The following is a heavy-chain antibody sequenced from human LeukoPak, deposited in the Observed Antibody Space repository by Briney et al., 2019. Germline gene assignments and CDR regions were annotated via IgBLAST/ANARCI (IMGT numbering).Heavy chain of an antibody. CDR2: IKQDGSEK. Sequence: PGGSLRLSCAASGFTFSSYWMSWVRQAPGRGLEWVANIKQDGSEKYYVDSVKGRFTISRDNAKNSLYLQMNSLRAEDTAVYYCARVFSSGDVLWEYCDYWGQGTLVTVSS. V-gene: IGHV3-7*01. D-gene: IGHD3-3*01. CDR3: ARVFSSGDVLWEYCDY. CDR1: GFTFSSYW. J-gene: IGHJ4*02.